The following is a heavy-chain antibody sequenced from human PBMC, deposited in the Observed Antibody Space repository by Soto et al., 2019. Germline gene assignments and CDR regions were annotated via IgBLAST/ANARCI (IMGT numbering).Heavy chain of an antibody. V-gene: IGHV3-23*01. CDR2: ISGSGYNT. J-gene: IGHJ3*02. D-gene: IGHD3-22*01. CDR3: VKELLSLIVVADACDI. CDR1: GFKFSTYG. Sequence: EVQLLESGGTVVQPGGSLRLSCAASGFKFSTYGVSWVRQAPGKGLEWVSSISGSGYNTFYADSVKGRFTISRDNSNNTVNLLINNLRADDTVLYYGVKELLSLIVVADACDIWGQGTMVTVSS.